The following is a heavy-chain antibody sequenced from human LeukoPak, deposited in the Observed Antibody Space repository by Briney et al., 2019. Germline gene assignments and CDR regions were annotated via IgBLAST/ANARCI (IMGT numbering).Heavy chain of an antibody. CDR2: ITWNSGSI. CDR1: GFSFDDYA. D-gene: IGHD1-7*01. J-gene: IGHJ6*03. Sequence: GRSLRLSCAASGFSFDDYAMPWVRQAPGKGLEWVSGITWNSGSIGYADSVKGRFTISRDNAKNSLYLQMDSLRAEDTALYYCAKGTQTLYYYYYYYIDVWGKGTTVTVSS. CDR3: AKGTQTLYYYYYYYIDV. V-gene: IGHV3-9*01.